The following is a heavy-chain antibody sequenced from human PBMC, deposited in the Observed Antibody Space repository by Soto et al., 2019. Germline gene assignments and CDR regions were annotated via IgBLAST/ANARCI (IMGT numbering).Heavy chain of an antibody. CDR2: IYYSGTT. CDR3: AREEGGCYDHRWFDP. V-gene: IGHV4-31*03. Sequence: QVQLQESGPGLVKPSQTLSLTCTVSGGSISSGGYYWSWIRQHPGKGLEWIGYIYYSGTTYYNPSLMCRVTISVDTSQNQFSLKLSSVTAADTAVYYCAREEGGCYDHRWFDPWGQGTLVTASS. CDR1: GGSISSGGYY. J-gene: IGHJ5*02. D-gene: IGHD5-12*01.